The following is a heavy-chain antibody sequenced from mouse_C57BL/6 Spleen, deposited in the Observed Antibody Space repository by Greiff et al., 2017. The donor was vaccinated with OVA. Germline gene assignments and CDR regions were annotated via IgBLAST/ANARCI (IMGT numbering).Heavy chain of an antibody. V-gene: IGHV1-52*01. CDR2: IDPSDSET. J-gene: IGHJ4*01. D-gene: IGHD1-1*01. Sequence: QVQLQQPGAELVRPGSSVKLSCKASGYTFTSYWMHWVKQRPIQGLEWIGNIDPSDSETHYNQKFKDKATLTVDKSSSTAYMQLSSLTSEDSAVYYGARPTVVGGPYYYAMDYWGQGTSVTVSS. CDR1: GYTFTSYW. CDR3: ARPTVVGGPYYYAMDY.